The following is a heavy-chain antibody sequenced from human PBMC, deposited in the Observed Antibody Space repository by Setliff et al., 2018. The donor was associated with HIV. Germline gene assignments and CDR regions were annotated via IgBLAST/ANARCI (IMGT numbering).Heavy chain of an antibody. CDR2: IYFSGTP. D-gene: IGHD2-8*02. Sequence: TLSLTCTVSGGSINSRSYYWAWIRQPPGKGLEWVASIYFSGTPYYNPSLKSRVTISVDTSKNQFSLKLSSVTAADTAVYYCARRGMWSYETGGNPTATFDYWGQGVLVTVSS. CDR1: GGSINSRSYY. CDR3: ARRGMWSYETGGNPTATFDY. J-gene: IGHJ4*02. V-gene: IGHV4-39*01.